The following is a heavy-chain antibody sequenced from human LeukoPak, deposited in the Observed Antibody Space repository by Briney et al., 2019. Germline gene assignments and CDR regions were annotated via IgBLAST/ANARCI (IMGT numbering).Heavy chain of an antibody. CDR1: GGSITSSYY. CDR2: IYYSGST. D-gene: IGHD4-17*01. V-gene: IGHV4-39*02. CDR3: AREGDYGDPFDY. J-gene: IGHJ4*02. Sequence: PSETLSLTCTVSGGSITSSYYWGWIRQPPGKGLEWIGSIYYSGSTYYNPSLKSRVTISVDTSKNQFSLKLSSVTAADTAVYYCAREGDYGDPFDYWGQGTLVTVSS.